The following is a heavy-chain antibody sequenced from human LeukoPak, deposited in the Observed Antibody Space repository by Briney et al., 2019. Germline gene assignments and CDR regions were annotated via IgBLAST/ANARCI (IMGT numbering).Heavy chain of an antibody. Sequence: SETLSLTCTVSVGSISSSTYYWGWVRQPPGKGLEWIGSIYYSGSTYYNPSLKSRVTISVDTSKNQFSLTLSSVTAADTAVYYCARGVPPLDYWGQGTLVTVSS. V-gene: IGHV4-39*01. CDR1: VGSISSSTYY. J-gene: IGHJ4*02. CDR2: IYYSGST. CDR3: ARGVPPLDY.